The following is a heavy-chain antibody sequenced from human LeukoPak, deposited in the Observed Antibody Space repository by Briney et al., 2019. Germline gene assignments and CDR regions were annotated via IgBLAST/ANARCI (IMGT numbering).Heavy chain of an antibody. CDR3: ARGVETWNYIPY. J-gene: IGHJ4*02. D-gene: IGHD1-7*01. CDR1: GGSISSYY. CDR2: IYYSGST. V-gene: IGHV4-59*12. Sequence: SETLSLTCTVSGGSISSYYWSWIRQPPGKGLEWIGYIYYSGSTNYNPSLKSRVTISVDTSKNQFSLQLTSVTAADTAMYYCARGVETWNYIPYWGRGTLVTVSS.